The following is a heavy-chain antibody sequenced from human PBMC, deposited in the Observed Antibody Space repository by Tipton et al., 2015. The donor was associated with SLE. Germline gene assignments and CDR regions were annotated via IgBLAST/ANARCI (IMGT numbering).Heavy chain of an antibody. D-gene: IGHD2/OR15-2a*01. V-gene: IGHV1-2*02. CDR3: ARIFSDYFYYMDV. CDR1: GYSFSGYY. J-gene: IGHJ6*03. Sequence: QLVQSGAEGQKPGASVKVSCKASGYSFSGYYMHWVRQAPGQGLEWLGWINPNSGGTNYLQKFQGRVTMTRDTSISTAYMELSRLRSDDTAVYYCARIFSDYFYYMDVWGKGTTVTVSS. CDR2: INPNSGGT.